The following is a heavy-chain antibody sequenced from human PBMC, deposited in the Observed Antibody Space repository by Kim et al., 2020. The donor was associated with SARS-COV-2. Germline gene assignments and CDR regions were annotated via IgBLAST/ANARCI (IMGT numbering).Heavy chain of an antibody. D-gene: IGHD2-15*01. CDR3: AKPPNYCSGGSCYVPNDY. J-gene: IGHJ4*02. V-gene: IGHV3-23*01. Sequence: GGSLRLSCAASGFTFSSYAMSWVRQAPGKGLEWVSAISGSGGSTYYADSVKGRFTISRDNSKNTLYLQMNSLRAEDTAVYYCAKPPNYCSGGSCYVPNDYWGQGTLVTVSS. CDR2: ISGSGGST. CDR1: GFTFSSYA.